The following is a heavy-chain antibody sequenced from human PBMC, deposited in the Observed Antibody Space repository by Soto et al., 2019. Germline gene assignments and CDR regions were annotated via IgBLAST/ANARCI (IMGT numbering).Heavy chain of an antibody. J-gene: IGHJ4*02. V-gene: IGHV1-3*01. CDR2: INAGNGNT. CDR3: ARDGYSSGWNDY. CDR1: GYTFTSYA. D-gene: IGHD6-19*01. Sequence: ASVKVSCKASGYTFTSYAMHWVRQAPGQRLEWMGWINAGNGNTKYSQKFQGRVTITRDTSASTAYMGLRSLRSDDTAVYYCARDGYSSGWNDYWGQGTLVTVSS.